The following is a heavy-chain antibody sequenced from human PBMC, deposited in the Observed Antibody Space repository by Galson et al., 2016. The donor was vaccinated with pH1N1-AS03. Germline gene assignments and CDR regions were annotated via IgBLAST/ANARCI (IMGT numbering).Heavy chain of an antibody. V-gene: IGHV3-53*01. CDR2: IYSGGIT. CDR1: GFTVSSNY. D-gene: IGHD2-2*01. J-gene: IGHJ4*02. Sequence: SLRLSCAASGFTVSSNYMSWVRQAPGKGLEWVSVIYSGGITYYADSVKGRFTISRDSSKNTLYLQMNSLRAEDTAVYHCARLRVVVVPAALGGSDYFDSWGQGTLVTVSS. CDR3: ARLRVVVVPAALGGSDYFDS.